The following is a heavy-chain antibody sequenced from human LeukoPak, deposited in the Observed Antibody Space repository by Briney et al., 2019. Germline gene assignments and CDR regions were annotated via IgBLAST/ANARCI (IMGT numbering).Heavy chain of an antibody. J-gene: IGHJ3*02. CDR3: ARGVRRRPDAFDI. D-gene: IGHD6-25*01. V-gene: IGHV3-23*01. CDR2: ISGSGGST. Sequence: GGSLRLSCAASGFTFSSYGMSWVRQAPGKGLEWVSAISGSGGSTYYADSVKGRFTISRDNSKNTLYLQMNSLRAEDTAVYYCARGVRRRPDAFDIWGQGTMVTVSS. CDR1: GFTFSSYG.